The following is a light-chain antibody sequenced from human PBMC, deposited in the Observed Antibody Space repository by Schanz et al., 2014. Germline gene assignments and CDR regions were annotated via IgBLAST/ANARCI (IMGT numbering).Light chain of an antibody. CDR3: TSYAGSNNFGV. V-gene: IGLV2-8*01. CDR1: SSDVGGYKY. Sequence: QSALTQPPSASGSPGQSVTISCPGTSSDVGGYKYVSWYQQHPGKAPKLMIYDVTKRPSGVPDRFSGSKSGNTASLTVSGLQAEDEADYYCTSYAGSNNFGVFGTGTKLTVL. J-gene: IGLJ1*01. CDR2: DVT.